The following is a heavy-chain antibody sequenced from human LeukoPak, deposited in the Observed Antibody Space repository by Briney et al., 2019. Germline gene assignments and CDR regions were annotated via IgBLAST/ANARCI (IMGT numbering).Heavy chain of an antibody. D-gene: IGHD3-10*01. V-gene: IGHV3-7*03. CDR2: IKEDGSEK. Sequence: GGSLRLSCTASGFTFSTSWMNWVRQTPGKGLEWVANIKEDGSEKYYVDSVKGRFTISRDNAQNSVYLHMNSLTAEDTALYYCARDWVAGVPFDAFDIWGQGTMVSVSS. CDR3: ARDWVAGVPFDAFDI. J-gene: IGHJ3*02. CDR1: GFTFSTSW.